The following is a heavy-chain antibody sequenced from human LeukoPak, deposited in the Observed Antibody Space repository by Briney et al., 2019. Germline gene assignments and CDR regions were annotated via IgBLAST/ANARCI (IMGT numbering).Heavy chain of an antibody. CDR3: GRASTVTTWSAAELRLDY. Sequence: SETLSLTCTLSGGSISRYNWSWSRDPPPKGQGCIGYIYYSGSTNYNPSLKSRVTISLATSKKRFFPKLSSVTAADTAVYYCGRASTVTTWSAAELRLDYWGEGTLVTVSS. J-gene: IGHJ4*02. CDR2: IYYSGST. CDR1: GGSISRYN. V-gene: IGHV4-59*01. D-gene: IGHD4-17*01.